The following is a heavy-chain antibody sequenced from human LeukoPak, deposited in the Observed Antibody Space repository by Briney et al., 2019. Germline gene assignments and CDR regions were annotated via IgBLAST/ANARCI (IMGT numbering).Heavy chain of an antibody. Sequence: GESLKISCQASGYSFTSHWIAWVRQMPGKGLEWMGIIYPGDSDTRYSPSFQGQVTISADKSINTAYLQWGSLKASDTAMYYCARNNIAAAGRVNWFDPWGQGTLVTVSS. J-gene: IGHJ5*02. CDR1: GYSFTSHW. V-gene: IGHV5-51*01. CDR3: ARNNIAAAGRVNWFDP. CDR2: IYPGDSDT. D-gene: IGHD6-13*01.